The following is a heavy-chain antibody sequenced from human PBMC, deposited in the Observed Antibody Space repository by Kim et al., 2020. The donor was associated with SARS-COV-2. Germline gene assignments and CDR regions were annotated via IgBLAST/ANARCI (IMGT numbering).Heavy chain of an antibody. J-gene: IGHJ4*02. CDR2: ISSNGGST. CDR3: ARGDFDY. V-gene: IGHV3-64*01. CDR1: GFTFSSYA. Sequence: GGSLRLSCAASGFTFSSYAMHWVRQAPGKGLEYVSAISSNGGSTYYANSVKGRFTISRDNSKNTLYLQMGSLRAEDMAVYYCARGDFDYWGQGTLVTVSS. D-gene: IGHD3-16*01.